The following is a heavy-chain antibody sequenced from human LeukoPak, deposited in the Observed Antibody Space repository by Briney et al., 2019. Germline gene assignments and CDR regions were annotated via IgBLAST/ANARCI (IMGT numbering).Heavy chain of an antibody. V-gene: IGHV3-11*01. J-gene: IGHJ6*02. CDR1: GFTFSDYY. Sequence: GGSLRLSCAASGFTFSDYYMSWVRQAPGKGLEWVSYISSSGSTIYYADSVKGRFTISRDNAKNSLYLQMNSLRAEDTAVYYCATSLHYDILTGSGMDPWGQGPTVTVSS. CDR3: ATSLHYDILTGSGMDP. CDR2: ISSSGSTI. D-gene: IGHD3-9*01.